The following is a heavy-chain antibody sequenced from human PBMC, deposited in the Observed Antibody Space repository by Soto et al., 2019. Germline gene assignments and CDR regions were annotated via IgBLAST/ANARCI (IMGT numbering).Heavy chain of an antibody. CDR3: ARVWARANCSSTSCYYYYYGMDV. D-gene: IGHD2-2*01. J-gene: IGHJ6*02. CDR2: IIPIFGTA. CDR1: GGTFSSYA. Sequence: SVKVSCKASGGTFSSYAISWVRQAPGQGLEWMGGIIPIFGTANYAQKFQGRVTITADESTSTAYMELSSLRSEDTAVYYCARVWARANCSSTSCYYYYYGMDVWGQGTTVTVSS. V-gene: IGHV1-69*13.